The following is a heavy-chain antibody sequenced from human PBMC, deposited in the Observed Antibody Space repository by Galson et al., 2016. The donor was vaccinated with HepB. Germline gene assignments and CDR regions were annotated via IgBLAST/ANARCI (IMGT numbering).Heavy chain of an antibody. CDR3: ARLGSDQWLANNWFDP. J-gene: IGHJ5*02. D-gene: IGHD6-19*01. Sequence: SETLSLTCTVSGGSISRSSYYWGWIRQPPGKGLEWIGIIYYTGSTYYNPSLKSRVTISVDTSKNQFSLKLSSVTAADPAVYYCARLGSDQWLANNWFDPWGQGTLVTVSS. CDR2: IYYTGST. CDR1: GGSISRSSYY. V-gene: IGHV4-39*01.